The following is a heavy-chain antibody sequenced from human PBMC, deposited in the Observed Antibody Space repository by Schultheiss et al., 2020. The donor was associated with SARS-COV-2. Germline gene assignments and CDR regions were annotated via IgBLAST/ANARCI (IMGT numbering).Heavy chain of an antibody. J-gene: IGHJ6*02. CDR1: GGSISSYY. Sequence: SETLSLTCTVSGGSISSYYWSWIRQPPGKGLEWIGYIYYSGSSRYNPSLKSRVTISVDTSRNQFSLKLSSVTAADTAVYYCATHPPYYYYGMDVWGQGTTVTVSS. CDR3: ATHPPYYYYGMDV. V-gene: IGHV4-59*01. CDR2: IYYSGSS.